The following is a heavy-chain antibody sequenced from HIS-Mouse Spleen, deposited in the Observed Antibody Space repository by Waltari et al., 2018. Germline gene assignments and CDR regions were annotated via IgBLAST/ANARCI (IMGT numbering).Heavy chain of an antibody. V-gene: IGHV3-30*04. CDR3: ASHHIAALDY. J-gene: IGHJ4*02. CDR1: GFTFSSYA. D-gene: IGHD6-6*01. Sequence: QVQLVESGGGVVQPGRSLRISCAASGFTFSSYAMHWVLQAPGKGREWWDVISYDGRNKYHADSVKVRFTISKYNSKNTLYLQMNSLRAEDTAVYYCASHHIAALDYWGQGTLVTVSS. CDR2: ISYDGRNK.